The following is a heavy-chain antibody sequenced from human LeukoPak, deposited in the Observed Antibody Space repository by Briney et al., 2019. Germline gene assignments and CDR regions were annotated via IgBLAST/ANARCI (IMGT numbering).Heavy chain of an antibody. D-gene: IGHD5-18*01. CDR2: INHSGST. V-gene: IGHV4-34*01. J-gene: IGHJ3*02. CDR1: GGSFSGYY. CDR3: ARGGYSYGLDAFDI. Sequence: SETLSLTCAVYGGSFSGYYWSWIRQPPGKGLEWIGEINHSGSTNYNPSLKSRVTISVDTSKNQFSLKLSSVTAADTAVYYCARGGYSYGLDAFDIWGPRDNGHRLF.